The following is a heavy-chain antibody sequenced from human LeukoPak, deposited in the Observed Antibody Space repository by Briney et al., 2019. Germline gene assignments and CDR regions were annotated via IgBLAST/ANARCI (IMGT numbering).Heavy chain of an antibody. CDR3: AREAMVRGALDY. CDR1: GGSISSGGYY. Sequence: PSQTLSLTCTVSGGSISSGGYYWSWIRQPPGKGLEWIGYIYYSGSTNYNPSLKSRVTISVDTSKNQFSLKLSSVTAADTAVYYCAREAMVRGALDYWGQGTLVTVSS. J-gene: IGHJ4*02. CDR2: IYYSGST. V-gene: IGHV4-61*08. D-gene: IGHD3-10*01.